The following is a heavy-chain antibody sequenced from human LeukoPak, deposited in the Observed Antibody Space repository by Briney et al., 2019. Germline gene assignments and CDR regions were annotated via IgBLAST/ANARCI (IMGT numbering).Heavy chain of an antibody. D-gene: IGHD3-3*01. J-gene: IGHJ4*02. CDR1: GFTFSSYW. Sequence: GGSLRLSCAASGFTFSSYWMHWVRQAPGKGLEWVSLISWDGGSTYYADSVKGRFTISRDNSKNSLYLQMNSLRTEDTALYYCAKDRSARIWSGWNDYWGQGTLVTVSS. V-gene: IGHV3-43*01. CDR2: ISWDGGST. CDR3: AKDRSARIWSGWNDY.